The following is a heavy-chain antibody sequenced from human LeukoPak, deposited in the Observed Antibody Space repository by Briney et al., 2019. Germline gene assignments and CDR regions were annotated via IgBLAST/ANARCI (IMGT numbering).Heavy chain of an antibody. CDR2: IYPGDSET. J-gene: IGHJ4*02. CDR1: GYSFATYW. CDR3: ARKSRTDD. D-gene: IGHD1-1*01. Sequence: GESLQISGKGSGYSFATYWIGWVRQMPGKGLEWMGIIYPGDSETRYSPSFQGQVTISADKSISTAYLQWSRLKASDTAMYYCARKSRTDDWSQGTLVTVSS. V-gene: IGHV5-51*01.